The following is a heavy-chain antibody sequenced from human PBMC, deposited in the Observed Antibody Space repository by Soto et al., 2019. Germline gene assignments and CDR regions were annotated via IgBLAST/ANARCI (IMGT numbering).Heavy chain of an antibody. V-gene: IGHV3-73*01. CDR2: IRSKPSSSAT. D-gene: IGHD2-15*01. CDR3: TSGYCSGGSCSRSDY. CDR1: GFTLSGST. J-gene: IGHJ4*02. Sequence: EVQLVESGGGLVQPGGSLKLSCAASGFTLSGSTMHWVRQASGQGLEWVGRIRSKPSSSATAYAASVRGRFTISRDDSKNTAYLQMNSLRVEDTAVYYCTSGYCSGGSCSRSDYWGQGTLVTVSS.